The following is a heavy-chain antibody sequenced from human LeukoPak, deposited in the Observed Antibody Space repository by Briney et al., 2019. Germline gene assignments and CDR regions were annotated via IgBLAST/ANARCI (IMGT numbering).Heavy chain of an antibody. CDR2: IYTGGST. J-gene: IGHJ4*02. CDR1: GFSVSSYY. V-gene: IGHV3-66*01. CDR3: ARGHGQ. Sequence: GGSLRLSCAASGFSVSSYYMSWARQAPGKGLEWVSIIYTGGSTDYADSVKGRFTISRDISQNTVYLQMNSLRAEDTAVYYCARGHGQWGQGTLVTVSS.